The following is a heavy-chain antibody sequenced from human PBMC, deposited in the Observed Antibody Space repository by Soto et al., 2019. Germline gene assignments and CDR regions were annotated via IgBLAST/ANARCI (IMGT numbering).Heavy chain of an antibody. J-gene: IGHJ4*02. CDR3: ARCVAVTPRCYYIEH. Sequence: QITLKEAGPALVKPTQTLTLTCTFSGFSLSTSGVGVGWIRQPPGKALEWLAVIYWNDDKPYSPSLESRLTISKDTSKNQVVLTMTDMDPVDTATYYCARCVAVTPRCYYIEHWGQGTVVTVSS. D-gene: IGHD6-19*01. V-gene: IGHV2-5*01. CDR1: GFSLSTSGVG. CDR2: IYWNDDK.